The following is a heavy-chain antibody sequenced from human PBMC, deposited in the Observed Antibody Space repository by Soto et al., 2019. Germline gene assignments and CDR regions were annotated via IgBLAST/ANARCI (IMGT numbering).Heavy chain of an antibody. D-gene: IGHD6-13*01. CDR2: ISNDGSTK. V-gene: IGHV3-30*04. CDR1: GFSFSEYT. J-gene: IGHJ6*02. CDR3: AKGTQPAYYFGMDV. Sequence: PGGSLRLSCAASGFSFSEYTMHWVRQAPGKGLEWVSLISNDGSTKYYTDSVKGRFTISRDNSKNTLYLQMNSLRPEDTAVYYCAKGTQPAYYFGMDVWGQGTTVTVSS.